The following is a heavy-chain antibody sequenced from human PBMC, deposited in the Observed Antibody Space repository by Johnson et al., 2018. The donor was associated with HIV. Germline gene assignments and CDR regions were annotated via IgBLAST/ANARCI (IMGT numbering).Heavy chain of an antibody. CDR1: GFTFSSYG. CDR2: IRDDGSKK. D-gene: IGHD3-10*01. J-gene: IGHJ3*02. V-gene: IGHV3-30*02. CDR3: AKDRDPWCDYGSGTYYDAFDI. Sequence: VQLVESGGGVVKPGGSLRLSCAASGFTFSSYGMHWVRQAPGKGLEWVAFIRDDGSKKYYADSVKGRLTISRDNSKNTLYLQVNSLRAEDTAGYVCAKDRDPWCDYGSGTYYDAFDIWGQGTMVTVSS.